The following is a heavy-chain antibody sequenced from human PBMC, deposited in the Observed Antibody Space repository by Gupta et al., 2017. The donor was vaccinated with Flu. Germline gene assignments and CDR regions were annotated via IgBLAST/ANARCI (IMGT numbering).Heavy chain of an antibody. D-gene: IGHD5-18*01. V-gene: IGHV3-21*01. CDR3: ARDRGRGYRDFNPRIIQTEGFYFDY. CDR2: ISSSSSYI. Sequence: QAPGKGLEWVSSISSSSSYIYYADSVKGRFTISRDNAKNSLYLQMNSLRAEDTAVYYCARDRGRGYRDFNPRIIQTEGFYFDYWGQGTLVTVSS. J-gene: IGHJ4*02.